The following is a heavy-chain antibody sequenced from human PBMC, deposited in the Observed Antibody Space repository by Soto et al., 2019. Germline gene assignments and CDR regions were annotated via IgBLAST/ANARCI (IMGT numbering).Heavy chain of an antibody. CDR2: ILNDGSNR. V-gene: IGHV3-33*01. J-gene: IGHJ6*02. D-gene: IGHD3-10*01. CDR1: EFTFSNYG. Sequence: QVQLVESGGGVVQPGRSLRLSCAASEFTFSNYGMHWVRQAPGKGLEWVAVILNDGSNRYHADSVKDRFTISRDNWKNTLYLQTNSLRAEDTAVYYCARDDEYSGNGMDVWGQGTTVTVS. CDR3: ARDDEYSGNGMDV.